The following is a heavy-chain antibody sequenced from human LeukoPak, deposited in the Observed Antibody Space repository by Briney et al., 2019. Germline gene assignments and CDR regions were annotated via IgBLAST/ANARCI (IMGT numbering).Heavy chain of an antibody. V-gene: IGHV4-59*08. CDR2: IYYSGST. CDR1: GGSISSYY. Sequence: SETLSLTCTVSGGSISSYYWSWIRQPPGKGLEWIGYIYYSGSTNYNPSLKSRVTISVDASKNQFSLKLSSVTAADTAVYYCARRVPLRAVTTGVGAFDIWGQGTMVTVSS. J-gene: IGHJ3*02. CDR3: ARRVPLRAVTTGVGAFDI. D-gene: IGHD4-17*01.